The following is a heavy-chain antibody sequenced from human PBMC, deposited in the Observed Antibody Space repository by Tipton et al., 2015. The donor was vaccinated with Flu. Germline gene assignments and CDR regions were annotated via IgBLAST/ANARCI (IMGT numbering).Heavy chain of an antibody. D-gene: IGHD3-10*01. CDR1: GVSISSYY. CDR2: VSYRGST. V-gene: IGHV4-59*01. CDR3: AGGSGSYSFDY. Sequence: GLVKPSETLSLTCTVSGVSISSYYWSWIRQPPGKGLEWIGYVSYRGSTNYNPSLKSRVTISLDTSKNQFSLRLSSVTAADTAVYYCAGGSGSYSFDYWGQGTLVTVSS. J-gene: IGHJ4*02.